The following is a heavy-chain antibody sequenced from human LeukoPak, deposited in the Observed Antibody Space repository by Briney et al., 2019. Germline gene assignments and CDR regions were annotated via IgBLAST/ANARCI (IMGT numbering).Heavy chain of an antibody. D-gene: IGHD1-26*01. V-gene: IGHV4-4*07. CDR3: ARNEVGPTIYGMDV. Sequence: PSETLSLTCTVSGGSISDYYWSWIRQSAGKGLEWIGRVYLTGATNYNPSLRSRVTMSLDMSKSRISLKLNSVTAADTAVYYCARNEVGPTIYGMDVWGQGTTVTVSS. CDR1: GGSISDYY. CDR2: VYLTGAT. J-gene: IGHJ6*02.